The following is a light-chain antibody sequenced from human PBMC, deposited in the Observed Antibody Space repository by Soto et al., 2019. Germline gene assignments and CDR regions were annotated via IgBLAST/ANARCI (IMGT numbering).Light chain of an antibody. J-gene: IGKJ5*01. CDR1: RYVAASY. CDR3: QQYGNSPFT. Sequence: ENVLTQSPDTLSLSPGERATLSCRASRYVAASYIAWYQQKGGQAPRLLIYGASSRATDIPDRFSGRGSGTDFTLTINRLEPEDFAVYYCQQYGNSPFTFGQGTRLEIK. CDR2: GAS. V-gene: IGKV3-20*01.